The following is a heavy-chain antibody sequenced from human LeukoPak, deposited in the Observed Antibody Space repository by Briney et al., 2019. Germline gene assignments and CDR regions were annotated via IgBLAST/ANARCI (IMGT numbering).Heavy chain of an antibody. CDR3: ATLGDVLRLFPLISLDGMDV. Sequence: ASVKVSCKASGYTFTSYGISWVRQAPGQGLEWMGWISAYNGNTNYAQKLQGRVTMTTDTSTSTAYMELRSLRSDDTAVYYCATLGDVLRLFPLISLDGMDVWGQGTTVTVSS. CDR2: ISAYNGNT. CDR1: GYTFTSYG. D-gene: IGHD3-3*01. J-gene: IGHJ6*02. V-gene: IGHV1-18*01.